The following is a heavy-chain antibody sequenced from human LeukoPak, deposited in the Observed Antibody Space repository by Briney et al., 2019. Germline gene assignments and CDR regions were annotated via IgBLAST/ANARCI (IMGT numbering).Heavy chain of an antibody. J-gene: IGHJ3*02. CDR3: AKDTRSTVISVGAFEI. CDR2: INKNGGNT. Sequence: GGSLRLSCAASGFTFTNYAMTWVRQAPGKGLEWVSTINKNGGNTYFADFAKGRFTISRDNSKNTLFLQMNSLRADDTALYYCAKDTRSTVISVGAFEIWGQGTMVTVSS. V-gene: IGHV3-23*01. D-gene: IGHD3-22*01. CDR1: GFTFTNYA.